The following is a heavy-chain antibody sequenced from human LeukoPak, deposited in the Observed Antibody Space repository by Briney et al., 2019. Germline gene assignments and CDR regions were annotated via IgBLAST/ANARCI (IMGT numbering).Heavy chain of an antibody. J-gene: IGHJ4*02. CDR2: IKQDGSEK. D-gene: IGHD2-15*01. Sequence: GGSLRLSCAASGFTFSSYWMSWVRQAPGKGLEWVANIKQDGSEKYYVDSVKGRFTISRDNAKNSLYLQMNILRAEDTAVYYCARTGSSVHFDYWGQGTLVTVSS. CDR1: GFTFSSYW. CDR3: ARTGSSVHFDY. V-gene: IGHV3-7*01.